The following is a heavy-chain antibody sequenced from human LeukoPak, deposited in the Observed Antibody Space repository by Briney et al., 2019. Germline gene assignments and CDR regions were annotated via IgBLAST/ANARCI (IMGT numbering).Heavy chain of an antibody. CDR1: GFTFSDYY. CDR2: ISSSSSYT. CDR3: AREGIAGGVDI. V-gene: IGHV3-11*05. Sequence: GGSLRLSCAASGFTFSDYYISWIRQAPGKGLEWVSYISSSSSYTNYADSVKGRFTISRDNAKNSLYLQMNSLRAEDTAVYYCAREGIAGGVDIWGQGTMVTVSS. J-gene: IGHJ3*02. D-gene: IGHD6-13*01.